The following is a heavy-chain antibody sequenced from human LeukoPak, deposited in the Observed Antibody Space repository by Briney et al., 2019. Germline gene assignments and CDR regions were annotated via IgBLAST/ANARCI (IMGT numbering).Heavy chain of an antibody. D-gene: IGHD2-15*01. V-gene: IGHV5-51*01. Sequence: GESLKISCKGSGYSFPIHWIAWVRQMPGKGLEWMGVIYPVDSSTRYSPSFQGQVTLSVDKSISTAYLQWSSLKASDTAMYFCARLEGYCSRGTCKYDYGGQGTLVTVSS. J-gene: IGHJ4*02. CDR2: IYPVDSST. CDR3: ARLEGYCSRGTCKYDY. CDR1: GYSFPIHW.